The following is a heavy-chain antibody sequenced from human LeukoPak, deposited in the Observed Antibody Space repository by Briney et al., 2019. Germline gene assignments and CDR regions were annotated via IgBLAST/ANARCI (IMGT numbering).Heavy chain of an antibody. D-gene: IGHD1-14*01. CDR2: ISGDGGST. Sequence: GGSLRLSCTASGFTFGDYAMSWVRQAPGKGLEWVSLISGDGGSTYYADSVKGRFTISRDNSKNSLYLQMNSLRTEDTALYYCAKDSRSASNHLRWSDPWGQGTLVTVSS. V-gene: IGHV3-43*02. J-gene: IGHJ5*02. CDR3: AKDSRSASNHLRWSDP. CDR1: GFTFGDYA.